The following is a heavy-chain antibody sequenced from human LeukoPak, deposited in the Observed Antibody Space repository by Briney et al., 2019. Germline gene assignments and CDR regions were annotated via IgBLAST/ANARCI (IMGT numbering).Heavy chain of an antibody. D-gene: IGHD6-19*01. CDR3: ARDYSSGWPSNWFDP. Sequence: GGSLRLSCAASGFTFSSYGMHWVGQAPGKGLEWVAVIWYDGSNKYYEDSVKGRFTISRDNSKNTLYLQMNSLRAEDTAVYYCARDYSSGWPSNWFDPWGQGTLVTVSS. V-gene: IGHV3-33*01. CDR2: IWYDGSNK. J-gene: IGHJ5*02. CDR1: GFTFSSYG.